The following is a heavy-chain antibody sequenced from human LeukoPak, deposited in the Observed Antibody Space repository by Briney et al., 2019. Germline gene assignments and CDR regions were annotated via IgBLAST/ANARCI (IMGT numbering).Heavy chain of an antibody. D-gene: IGHD4-17*01. CDR1: GGTFSRYA. V-gene: IGHV1-69*05. CDR3: AKTLGSSGFTATTRDDAFDI. J-gene: IGHJ3*02. CDR2: IIPIFGTA. Sequence: ASVKVSCKASGGTFSRYAISWVRQAPGQGLEWMGGIIPIFGTANYAQKFQGRVTITTDESTSAAYMELSSLRSEDTAVYYCAKTLGSSGFTATTRDDAFDIWGQGTMATVSS.